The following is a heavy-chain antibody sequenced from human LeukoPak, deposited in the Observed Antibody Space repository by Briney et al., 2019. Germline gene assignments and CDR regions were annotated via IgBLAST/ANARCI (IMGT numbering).Heavy chain of an antibody. J-gene: IGHJ6*03. CDR2: ISSSSSYI. CDR1: GFTFSSYS. CDR3: ARKGYCSSTSCYYYYYYMDV. D-gene: IGHD2-2*01. V-gene: IGHV3-21*01. Sequence: GGSLRLSCAASGFTFSSYSMNWVRQAPGKGLEWVSSISSSSSYIYYADSVKGRFTISRDNAKNSLYLQMNSLRAEDTAVYYCARKGYCSSTSCYYYYYYMDVWGKGTTVTVSS.